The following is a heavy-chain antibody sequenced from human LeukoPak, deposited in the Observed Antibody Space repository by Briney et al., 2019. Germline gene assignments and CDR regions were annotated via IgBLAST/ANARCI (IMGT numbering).Heavy chain of an antibody. CDR3: ARRSCPSGVCSLDY. CDR2: IYYSGST. CDR1: GGSISGYY. J-gene: IGHJ4*02. V-gene: IGHV4-59*08. Sequence: PSETLSLTCTVSGGSISGYYWSWIRQPPGKGLEWIGYIYYSGSTNYNPSVKSRVTISVDTSKNHFSLNLSSVTAADTAMYYCARRSCPSGVCSLDYWGQGTLVTVSS. D-gene: IGHD2-8*01.